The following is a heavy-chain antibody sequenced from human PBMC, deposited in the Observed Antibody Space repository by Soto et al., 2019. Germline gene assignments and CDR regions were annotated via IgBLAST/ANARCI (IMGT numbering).Heavy chain of an antibody. Sequence: TLSLTCTVSGGSVSSGSYYCSWIRQHPGRGLEWIGYIYYTGNTYYNPSLKSRLAISVDTSKNQFSLKLTSVTAADTAVYYCARDPRSDYYHEHWGEGILVTVSS. V-gene: IGHV4-31*03. CDR1: GGSVSSGSYY. CDR2: IYYTGNT. CDR3: ARDPRSDYYHEH. D-gene: IGHD3-3*01. J-gene: IGHJ4*02.